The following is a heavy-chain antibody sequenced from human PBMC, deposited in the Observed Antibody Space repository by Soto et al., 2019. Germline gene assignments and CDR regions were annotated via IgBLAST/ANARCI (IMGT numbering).Heavy chain of an antibody. CDR1: GGSFTGYY. CDR2: INHSGSN. V-gene: IGHV4-34*01. D-gene: IGHD3-10*01. Sequence: SETLCLTCAVYGGSFTGYYWSWMRQPPGKGLEWIGEINHSGSNNYDPSLNSRFTISVDRYQNQCSLNLSSVTAADTAVYYCARGQYYGSGSYYYYYYYGMHVWGQGTTVTVSS. J-gene: IGHJ6*02. CDR3: ARGQYYGSGSYYYYYYYGMHV.